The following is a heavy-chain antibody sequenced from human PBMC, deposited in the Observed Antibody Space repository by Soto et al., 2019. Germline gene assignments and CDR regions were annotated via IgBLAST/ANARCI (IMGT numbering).Heavy chain of an antibody. CDR1: GYTFTSLY. J-gene: IGHJ4*01. V-gene: IGHV1-46*01. CDR2: TNPSSGST. CDR3: ERAAGFSGSYPGGYYFDY. Sequence: ASVKVSCKASGYTFTSLYMHWVRQAPGQGLEWMGITNPSSGSTTYAQKFQGRVTMTRDTSTSTVYMELSSLTSEDTAVYYCERAAGFSGSYPGGYYFDYWG. D-gene: IGHD1-26*01.